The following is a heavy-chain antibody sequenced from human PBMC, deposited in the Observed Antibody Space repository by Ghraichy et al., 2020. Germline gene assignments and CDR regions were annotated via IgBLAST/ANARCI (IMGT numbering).Heavy chain of an antibody. Sequence: GALRLSCAASGFSVKSHYMSWVRQAPGKGLEWVSVLYSDGATYYADSVKGRFTISRDNSKNTLFLQMNSLRVEDTSVYFCARGRGQSISAFDSWGQGTRLTVSS. D-gene: IGHD3-16*01. CDR2: LYSDGAT. CDR3: ARGRGQSISAFDS. V-gene: IGHV3-66*01. CDR1: GFSVKSHY. J-gene: IGHJ4*03.